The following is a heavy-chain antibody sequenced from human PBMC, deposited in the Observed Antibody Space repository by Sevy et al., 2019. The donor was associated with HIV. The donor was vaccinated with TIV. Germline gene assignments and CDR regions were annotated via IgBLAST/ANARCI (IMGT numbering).Heavy chain of an antibody. J-gene: IGHJ4*02. CDR1: GFTFSSDS. Sequence: GGSLRLSCAASGFTFSSDSMNWVRQTPGKGLEWISKISGTGNTIYYEDSVKGRFTISRDNAKNSLYLQLKSLRDEDTAMYYCATDPPYDECNVSDFWGQGTLVTVSS. CDR3: ATDPPYDECNVSDF. D-gene: IGHD1-1*01. V-gene: IGHV3-48*02. CDR2: ISGTGNTI.